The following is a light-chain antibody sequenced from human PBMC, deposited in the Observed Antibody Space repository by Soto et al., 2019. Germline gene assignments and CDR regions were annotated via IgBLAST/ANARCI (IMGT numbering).Light chain of an antibody. J-gene: IGLJ2*01. CDR3: SSYAGSNLV. CDR1: SSDVGGYNY. V-gene: IGLV2-8*01. CDR2: EVS. Sequence: QSALTQPPSASGSPGQSVTISCTGTSSDVGGYNYVSWYQQHPGKAPKVMIYEVSKRPSGVPDRFSGSKSGNTASLTVSGLQAEDEADYYCSSYAGSNLVFGGGTKLT.